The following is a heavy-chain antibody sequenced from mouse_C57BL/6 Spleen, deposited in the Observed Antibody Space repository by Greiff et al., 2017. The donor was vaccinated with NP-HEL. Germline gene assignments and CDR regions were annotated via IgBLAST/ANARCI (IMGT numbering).Heavy chain of an antibody. V-gene: IGHV1-82*01. CDR3: AILITSYWYFDV. Sequence: QVQLQQSGPELVKPGASVKISCKASGYAFSSSWMNWVKQRPGKGLEWIGRIYPGDGDTNYNGKFKGKATLTADKSSSTAYMQLSSLTSEDSAVYFCAILITSYWYFDVWGTGTTVTVSS. CDR1: GYAFSSSW. J-gene: IGHJ1*03. CDR2: IYPGDGDT. D-gene: IGHD1-1*01.